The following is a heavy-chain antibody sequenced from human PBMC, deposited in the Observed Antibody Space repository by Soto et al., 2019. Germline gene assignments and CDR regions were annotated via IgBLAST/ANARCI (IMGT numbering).Heavy chain of an antibody. J-gene: IGHJ5*02. CDR1: GYTFTSYG. Sequence: GASVKVSCKASGYTFTSYGISWVRQAPGQGLEWMGWISAYNGNTNYAQKLQGRVTMTTDTSTSTAYMELRSLRSDDTAVYYCARVSDIVLMVYASHRWFDPWGQGTLVTVSS. CDR3: ARVSDIVLMVYASHRWFDP. V-gene: IGHV1-18*01. CDR2: ISAYNGNT. D-gene: IGHD2-8*01.